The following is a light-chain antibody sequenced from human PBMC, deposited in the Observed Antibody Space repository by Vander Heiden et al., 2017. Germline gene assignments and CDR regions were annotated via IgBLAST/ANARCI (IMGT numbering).Light chain of an antibody. J-gene: IGKJ4*01. V-gene: IGKV1-39*01. CDR3: QRRYSTPLA. CDR1: QSISSY. Sequence: DIQMTQSPSSLSASVGDRVTITCRASQSISSYLNWYQQKPGKAPKLLIYAASSLQSGVPSRFSGSGSGTDFTLTISRRQPEDFATYYCQRRYSTPLAFGGGTKVEIK. CDR2: AAS.